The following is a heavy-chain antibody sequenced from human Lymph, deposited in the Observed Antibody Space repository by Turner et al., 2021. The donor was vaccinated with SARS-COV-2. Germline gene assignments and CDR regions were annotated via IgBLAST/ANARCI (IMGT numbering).Heavy chain of an antibody. CDR2: IYYSGST. CDR1: GDSISNYY. Sequence: QVQLQEPGPGLVKPSETLSLTCTVSGDSISNYYWGWIRQPPGKGLEWIGYIYYSGSTNYNPSLKGRVTISVDTSKNHFSLKLSSVTAADTAVYYCARGFDYWGQGTLVTVSS. J-gene: IGHJ4*02. V-gene: IGHV4-59*01. CDR3: ARGFDY.